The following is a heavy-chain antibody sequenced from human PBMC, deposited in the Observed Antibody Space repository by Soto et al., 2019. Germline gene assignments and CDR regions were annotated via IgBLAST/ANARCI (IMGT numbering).Heavy chain of an antibody. CDR3: ARGGTPLDY. V-gene: IGHV1-18*01. CDR1: GYTFTNFG. Sequence: QVQLVQSGAEVKKPGASVKVSCKASGYTFTNFGISWVRQAPGQGLEWMGWISAYNGNTNYAQNFQGRVTMTTDTSPMISYMALSRPRSDDTAVYYCARGGTPLDYWGQGTLVTVSS. CDR2: ISAYNGNT. D-gene: IGHD2-15*01. J-gene: IGHJ4*02.